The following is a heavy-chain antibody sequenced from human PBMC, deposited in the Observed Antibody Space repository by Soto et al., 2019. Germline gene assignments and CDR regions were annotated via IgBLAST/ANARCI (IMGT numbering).Heavy chain of an antibody. D-gene: IGHD6-13*01. J-gene: IGHJ6*02. CDR1: GFTFSSYA. V-gene: IGHV3-23*01. CDR3: AKEKIAAAAGGDYYYGMDV. CDR2: ISGSGGST. Sequence: EVQLLESGGGLVQPGGSLRLSCAASGFTFSSYAMSWVRQAPGKGLEWVSAISGSGGSTYYADSVKGRFTISRDNSKNPLYMQINSLRAEDTAVYYCAKEKIAAAAGGDYYYGMDVWGQGTTVTVSS.